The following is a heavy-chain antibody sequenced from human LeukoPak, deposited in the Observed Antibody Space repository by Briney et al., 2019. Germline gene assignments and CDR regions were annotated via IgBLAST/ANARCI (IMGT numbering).Heavy chain of an antibody. D-gene: IGHD6-19*01. V-gene: IGHV4-34*01. CDR2: INHSGST. CDR3: ARDSSGWPYYYYGMDV. CDR1: GGSFSGYY. Sequence: SETLSLTCAVYGGSFSGYYWSWIRQPPGKGLEWIGEINHSGSTNYNPSLKSRVTISADTSKNQFSLKLSSVTAADTAVYYCARDSSGWPYYYYGMDVWGQGTTVTVSS. J-gene: IGHJ6*02.